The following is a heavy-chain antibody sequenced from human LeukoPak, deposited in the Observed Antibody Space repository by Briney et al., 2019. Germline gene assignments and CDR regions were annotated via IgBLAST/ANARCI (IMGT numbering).Heavy chain of an antibody. Sequence: GGSLRLSCAASEFTFSSHNMNWVRQAPGKGLEWVSSISSSGSYIYYADSVKGRFTISRDNAKNSLYLQMNSLRAEDTAVYYCAREIFWSGYYSNLHFDYWGQGTLVTVSS. CDR2: ISSSGSYI. CDR1: EFTFSSHN. J-gene: IGHJ4*02. CDR3: AREIFWSGYYSNLHFDY. D-gene: IGHD3-3*01. V-gene: IGHV3-21*01.